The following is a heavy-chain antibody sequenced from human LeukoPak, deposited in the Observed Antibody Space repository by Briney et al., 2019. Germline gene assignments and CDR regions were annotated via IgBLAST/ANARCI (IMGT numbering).Heavy chain of an antibody. Sequence: GGSLRLPCAAAGFTFSDYGINSVSQPPGKGLEWVSGISGSAISTYYADSVKCRFTISRDNSKNTLYLQMNSLRVEDTAVYYCAKSWNYYDSSGDDALDIWGQGTMVSVSS. CDR3: AKSWNYYDSSGDDALDI. V-gene: IGHV3-23*01. CDR2: ISGSAIST. J-gene: IGHJ3*02. CDR1: GFTFSDYG. D-gene: IGHD3-22*01.